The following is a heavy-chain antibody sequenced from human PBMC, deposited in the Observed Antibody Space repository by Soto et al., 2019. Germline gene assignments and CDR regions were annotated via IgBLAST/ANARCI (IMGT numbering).Heavy chain of an antibody. CDR1: GGSISSGGYS. CDR2: IYHSGST. CDR3: ARQGMITRPEYGMDV. Sequence: SETLSLTCAVSGGSISSGGYSWSWIRQPPGKGLEWIGYIYHSGSTYYNPSLKSRVTISVDRSKNQFFLKLSSVTAADTAMYYCARQGMITRPEYGMDVWGQGTTVTVSS. J-gene: IGHJ6*02. D-gene: IGHD3-16*01. V-gene: IGHV4-30-2*01.